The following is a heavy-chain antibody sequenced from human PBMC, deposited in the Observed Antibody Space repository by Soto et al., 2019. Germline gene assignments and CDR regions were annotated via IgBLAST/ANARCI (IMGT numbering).Heavy chain of an antibody. CDR2: INGRGGPT. CDR1: GFAFSIYA. CDR3: AKHIEGAGNWYFDL. Sequence: EVQLLESGGGLVQPGGSLGLSCVGSGFAFSIYAMSWVRQVPGKGPEWVAVINGRGGPTFYADSVKGRFTISRDNSKNTLYLQMNSLRAEDTAIYYCAKHIEGAGNWYFDLWGRGTLVAVSS. D-gene: IGHD2-21*01. J-gene: IGHJ2*01. V-gene: IGHV3-23*01.